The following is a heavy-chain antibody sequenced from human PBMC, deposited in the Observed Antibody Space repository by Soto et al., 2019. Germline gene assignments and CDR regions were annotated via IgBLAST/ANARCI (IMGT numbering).Heavy chain of an antibody. Sequence: EVQLIESGGGWVQPGTSLRVSCAASGFTFHEYAMHWVRQAPGKGLEWVSGISSDGDTIAYADSVQGRFTVFRDNAKNSLYLQMNSLGAEDTATYFCAKDSSVTAAGSGGWFDPWGPGTLVIVSS. CDR1: GFTFHEYA. CDR3: AKDSSVTAAGSGGWFDP. D-gene: IGHD6-13*01. V-gene: IGHV3-9*01. J-gene: IGHJ5*02. CDR2: ISSDGDTI.